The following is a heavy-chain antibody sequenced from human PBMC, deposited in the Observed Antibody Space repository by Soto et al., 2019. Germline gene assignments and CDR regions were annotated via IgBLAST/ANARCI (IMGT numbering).Heavy chain of an antibody. CDR1: GGTFSSYA. CDR3: ARTHHQVYLTGAFDI. CDR2: IIPIFGTA. D-gene: IGHD7-27*01. J-gene: IGHJ3*02. Sequence: SVKVSCKASGGTFSSYAISWVRQAPGQGLEWMGGIIPIFGTANYAQKFQGRVTITADESTSTAYMELSSLRSEDTAVYYCARTHHQVYLTGAFDIWGQGTMVTVSS. V-gene: IGHV1-69*13.